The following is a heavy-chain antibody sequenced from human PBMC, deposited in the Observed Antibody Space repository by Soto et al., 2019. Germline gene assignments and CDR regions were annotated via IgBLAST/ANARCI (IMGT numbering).Heavy chain of an antibody. CDR2: ISYDGSNK. J-gene: IGHJ6*02. D-gene: IGHD6-13*01. V-gene: IGHV3-30*18. CDR3: AKVIYSSSWYYYYYGMDV. Sequence: GGSLRVSWAASGFTFSSYGMHWVRQAPGKGLEWVAVISYDGSNKYYADSVKGRFTISRDNSKNTLYLQMNSLRAEDTAVYYCAKVIYSSSWYYYYYGMDVWGQGTTVTVSS. CDR1: GFTFSSYG.